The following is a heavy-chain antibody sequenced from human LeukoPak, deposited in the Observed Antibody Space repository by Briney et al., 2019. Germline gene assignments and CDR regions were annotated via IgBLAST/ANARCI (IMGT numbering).Heavy chain of an antibody. V-gene: IGHV4-34*01. CDR1: GGSFSGYY. CDR2: INHSGST. J-gene: IGHJ4*02. D-gene: IGHD3-3*01. Sequence: SETLSLTCAVYGGSFSGYYWSWIRQPPGKGLEWIGEINHSGSTNYNPSLKSRVTISVDTSKNQFSLKLSSVTAADTAVYYCARGHAIFGVVMTELDYWGREPWSPSPQ. CDR3: ARGHAIFGVVMTELDY.